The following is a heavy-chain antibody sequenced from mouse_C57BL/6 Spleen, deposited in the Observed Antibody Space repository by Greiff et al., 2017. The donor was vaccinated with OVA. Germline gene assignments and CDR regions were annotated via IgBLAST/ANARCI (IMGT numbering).Heavy chain of an antibody. J-gene: IGHJ2*01. Sequence: EVKLMESGGGLVQPGGSLSLSCAASGFTFTDYYMSWVRQPPGKALEWLGFIRNKANGYTTEYSASVKGRFTISRDNSQSILYLQMNALRAEDSATYYCARYNSIFDYWGQGTTLTVSS. CDR3: ARYNSIFDY. D-gene: IGHD2-10*02. CDR2: IRNKANGYTT. CDR1: GFTFTDYY. V-gene: IGHV7-3*01.